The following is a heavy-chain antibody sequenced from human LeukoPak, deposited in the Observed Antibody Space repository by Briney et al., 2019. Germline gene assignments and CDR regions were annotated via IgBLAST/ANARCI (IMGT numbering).Heavy chain of an antibody. CDR1: GGSISSYY. D-gene: IGHD2-2*01. Sequence: SETLSLTCTVSGGSISSYYWSWIRQPPGKGLEWIGYIYYSGGTNYNPSLKSRVTISVDTSKNQFSLKLSSVTAADTAVYYCARARSSTGPYYWGQGTLVTVSS. J-gene: IGHJ4*02. CDR3: ARARSSTGPYY. V-gene: IGHV4-59*01. CDR2: IYYSGGT.